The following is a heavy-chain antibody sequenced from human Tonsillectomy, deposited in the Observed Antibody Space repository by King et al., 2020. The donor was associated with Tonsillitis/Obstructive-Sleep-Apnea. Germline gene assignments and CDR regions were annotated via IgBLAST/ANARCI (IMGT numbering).Heavy chain of an antibody. D-gene: IGHD3-3*01. CDR1: GYTFTSYG. CDR3: ARRDYDFWSGPSADAFDI. J-gene: IGHJ3*02. CDR2: ISAYNGNT. Sequence: QLVQSGAEVKKPGASVKVSCKASGYTFTSYGISWVRQAPGQGLEWMGWISAYNGNTNYAQKLQGRVTMTTDTSTSKAYMELRSLRSDDTAVYYCARRDYDFWSGPSADAFDIWGQGTMVTVSS. V-gene: IGHV1-18*01.